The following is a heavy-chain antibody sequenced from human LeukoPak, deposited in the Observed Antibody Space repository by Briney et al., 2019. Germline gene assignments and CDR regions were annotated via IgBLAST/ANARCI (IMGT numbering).Heavy chain of an antibody. D-gene: IGHD3-3*01. CDR2: ISGSGGST. CDR1: GFTFSSYA. Sequence: GGSLRLSCAASGFTFSSYAMSWVRQAPGKGLEWVSAISGSGGSTYYADSVKGRFTISRDNAKNSLYLQMNSLRAEDTAVYYCARVGVRFLEWLLSYYFDYWGQGTLVTVSS. CDR3: ARVGVRFLEWLLSYYFDY. J-gene: IGHJ4*02. V-gene: IGHV3-23*01.